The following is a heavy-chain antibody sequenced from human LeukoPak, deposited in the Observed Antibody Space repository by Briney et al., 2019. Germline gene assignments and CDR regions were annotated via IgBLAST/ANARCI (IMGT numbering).Heavy chain of an antibody. CDR3: ARIFGSSSSFDY. CDR1: GGTFSSYA. J-gene: IGHJ4*02. D-gene: IGHD6-6*01. CDR2: IIPIFGTV. Sequence: SGKVSCKASGGTFSSYAISWVRQAPGQGLEWMGGIIPIFGTVNYAQKFQGRVTITADESTSTAYMELSSLRSQDTAVYYCARIFGSSSSFDYWGQGTLVTVSS. V-gene: IGHV1-69*13.